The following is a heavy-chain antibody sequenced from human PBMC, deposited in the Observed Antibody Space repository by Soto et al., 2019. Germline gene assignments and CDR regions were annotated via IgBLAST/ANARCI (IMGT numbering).Heavy chain of an antibody. J-gene: IGHJ4*02. CDR1: GFTFSTYS. Sequence: EVLLVESGGGLVKPGGSLRLSCAASGFTFSTYSMNWVRQAPGKGLEWVSSINTASYIYYADSVKGRFTISRDDAKNSLYLQMNSLRDEDTPVYYCAREGGYCNGGGCRYFDYWGQGTLVTVSS. V-gene: IGHV3-21*01. D-gene: IGHD2-15*01. CDR2: INTASYI. CDR3: AREGGYCNGGGCRYFDY.